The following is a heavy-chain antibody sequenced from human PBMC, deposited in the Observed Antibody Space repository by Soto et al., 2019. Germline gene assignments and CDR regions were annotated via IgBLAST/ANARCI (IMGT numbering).Heavy chain of an antibody. CDR3: ARPRGISSPYYYGMDV. J-gene: IGHJ6*02. D-gene: IGHD3-3*02. V-gene: IGHV5-51*01. CDR1: EYRFTSYL. CDR2: IYPGDSDT. Sequence: XESLKVYCQCSEYRFTSYLGGWLLQMPGKGLEWMGIIYPGDSDTRYSPSFQGQVTISADKSISTAYLQWSSLKASDTAMYYCARPRGISSPYYYGMDVWGQGTTVTVSS.